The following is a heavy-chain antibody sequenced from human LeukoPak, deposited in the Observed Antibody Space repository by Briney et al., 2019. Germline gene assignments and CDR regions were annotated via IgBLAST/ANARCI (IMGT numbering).Heavy chain of an antibody. D-gene: IGHD1-26*01. Sequence: GGSLRLSCAASGFDFNVQTMSWARQAPGKGLAWVTRMKEDGSEIYYVDSVKGRFTISRDNPKNSLYLQMNSLRAEDTAVYYCVRGGATGGRFENWGQGILVTVSS. CDR1: GFDFNVQT. CDR3: VRGGATGGRFEN. J-gene: IGHJ4*02. V-gene: IGHV3-7*01. CDR2: MKEDGSEI.